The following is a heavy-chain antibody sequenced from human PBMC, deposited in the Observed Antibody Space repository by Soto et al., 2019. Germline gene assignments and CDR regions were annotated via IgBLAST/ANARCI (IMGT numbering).Heavy chain of an antibody. V-gene: IGHV4-59*12. CDR1: GGSISNFY. CDR3: ARADTAMTTPFDY. CDR2: VDYSGTA. Sequence: PSETLSLTCTVSGGSISNFYWNWIRQPPGKGLEWIGYVDYSGTANYNPSLKSRVSMSVDTSKSRLSLKVTSVTAADTAMYYCARADTAMTTPFDYWGQGTLVTVSS. D-gene: IGHD5-18*01. J-gene: IGHJ4*02.